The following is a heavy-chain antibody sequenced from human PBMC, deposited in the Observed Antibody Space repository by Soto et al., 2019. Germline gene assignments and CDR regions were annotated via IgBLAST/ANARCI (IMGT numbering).Heavy chain of an antibody. Sequence: GGSLRLSCAASGFTFSSYGMHWVRQAPGKGLEWVAVIWYDGSNKYYADSVKGRFTISRDNSKNTLYLQMNSLRAEDTAVYYCARDHGSGSYYNGPLDYWGQGTLVTVSS. CDR1: GFTFSSYG. CDR3: ARDHGSGSYYNGPLDY. D-gene: IGHD3-10*01. CDR2: IWYDGSNK. J-gene: IGHJ4*02. V-gene: IGHV3-33*01.